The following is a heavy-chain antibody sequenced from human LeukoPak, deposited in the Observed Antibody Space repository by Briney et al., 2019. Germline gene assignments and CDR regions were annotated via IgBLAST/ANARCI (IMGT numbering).Heavy chain of an antibody. J-gene: IGHJ4*02. V-gene: IGHV3-11*01. CDR3: ARGYNWNAIYFDY. CDR2: ISSSGSTI. CDR1: GFTFSNFW. D-gene: IGHD1-1*01. Sequence: GGSLRLSCAASGFTFSNFWISWVRQAPGKGLEWVSYISSSGSTIYYADSVKGRFTISRDNAKNSLYLQMNSLRAEDTAVYYCARGYNWNAIYFDYWGQGTLVTVSS.